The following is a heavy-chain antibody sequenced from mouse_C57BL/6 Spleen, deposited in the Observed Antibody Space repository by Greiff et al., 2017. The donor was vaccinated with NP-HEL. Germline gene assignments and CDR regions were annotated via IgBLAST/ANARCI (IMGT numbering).Heavy chain of an antibody. CDR2: IHPNIGST. CDR1: GYTFTSYW. J-gene: IGHJ1*03. Sequence: QVQLQQPGAELVKPGASVKLSCKASGYTFTSYWMHWVKQRPGQGLEWIGMIHPNIGSTNYNEKFKSKATLTVDKSSSTAYMQLSSLTSEDSAVYYCARYGYYGSFWYFDVWGTGTTVTVSS. D-gene: IGHD1-1*01. V-gene: IGHV1-64*01. CDR3: ARYGYYGSFWYFDV.